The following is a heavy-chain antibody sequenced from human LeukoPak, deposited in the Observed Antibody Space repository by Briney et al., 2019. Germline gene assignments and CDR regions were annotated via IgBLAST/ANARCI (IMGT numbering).Heavy chain of an antibody. CDR1: GFTSSDYA. CDR3: AKLGCTGTICYANY. CDR2: ISGGGDSA. Sequence: GGSLRLSCAASGFTSSDYAMTWVRQTPGKGLEWVSVISGGGDSADYADSMKGRFTISRDNSKNTLYLRMNSLRAEDTALYYCAKLGCTGTICYANYWGQGTLVTVSS. D-gene: IGHD2-2*01. V-gene: IGHV3-23*01. J-gene: IGHJ4*02.